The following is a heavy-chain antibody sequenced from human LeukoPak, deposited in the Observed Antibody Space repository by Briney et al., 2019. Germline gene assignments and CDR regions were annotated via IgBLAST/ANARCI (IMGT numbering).Heavy chain of an antibody. D-gene: IGHD3-10*01. CDR1: GLTFSSYG. V-gene: IGHV3-33*01. Sequence: GGSLRLSCAASGLTFSSYGMHWVRQAPGKGLEWVAVIWYDGSNKYYADSVKGRFTISRDNSKNTLYLQMNSLRAEDTAVYYCARVESYYGSGSELDYWGQGTLVTVSS. CDR3: ARVESYYGSGSELDY. J-gene: IGHJ4*02. CDR2: IWYDGSNK.